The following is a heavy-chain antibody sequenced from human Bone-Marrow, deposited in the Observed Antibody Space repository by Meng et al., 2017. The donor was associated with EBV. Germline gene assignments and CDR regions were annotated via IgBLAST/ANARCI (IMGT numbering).Heavy chain of an antibody. CDR3: AREGGFYSSSPDY. CDR1: GDSISSLNW. J-gene: IGHJ4*02. Sequence: QLWGAGRCPVKPSETPPRPCIVSGDSISSLNWWSWVRQAPGKGLEWIGDIYHSGSTNYTPSLKSRVTISVDEPKNQFSLKLTSVTAADTAVYYCAREGGFYSSSPDYWGQGTLVTVSS. V-gene: IGHV4-4*02. CDR2: IYHSGST. D-gene: IGHD6-6*01.